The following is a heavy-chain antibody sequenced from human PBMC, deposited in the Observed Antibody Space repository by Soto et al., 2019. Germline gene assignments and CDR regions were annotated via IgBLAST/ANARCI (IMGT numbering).Heavy chain of an antibody. Sequence: SESLSITCTFSVVSITSYFWSEIRQTPGKGLDWIGSISFSGATYSNPSLKGRAALSVDTSENHLSLTLNSVTSADTAVYFCARDRRDGYQRYFEFWGQGNKVTVSS. J-gene: IGHJ4*02. CDR2: ISFSGAT. CDR3: ARDRRDGYQRYFEF. CDR1: VVSITSYF. D-gene: IGHD2-2*01. V-gene: IGHV4-59*01.